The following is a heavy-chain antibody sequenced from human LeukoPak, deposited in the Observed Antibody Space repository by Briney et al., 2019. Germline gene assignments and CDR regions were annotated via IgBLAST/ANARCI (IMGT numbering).Heavy chain of an antibody. J-gene: IGHJ4*02. D-gene: IGHD1-7*01. V-gene: IGHV3-23*01. CDR1: GFTFSSYA. Sequence: HSGGSLRLSCAASGFTFSSYAMSWVRQAPGKGLEWVSAISGSGGSTYYADSVKGRFTISRDNSKNTLYLQMNSLRAEDTAVYYCAKDPRYNWNYGGPFDYWGQGTLVTVSS. CDR2: ISGSGGST. CDR3: AKDPRYNWNYGGPFDY.